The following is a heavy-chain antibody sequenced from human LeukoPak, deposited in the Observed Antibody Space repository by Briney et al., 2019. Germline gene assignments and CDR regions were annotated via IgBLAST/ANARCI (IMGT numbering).Heavy chain of an antibody. CDR1: GYNLVSYW. J-gene: IGHJ4*02. D-gene: IGHD2-21*02. Sequence: GEALKISCKGSGYNLVSYWIAWVRQMPGGGLEWMGVIYPGDAESRYSSSFQGQVTISVDKSINSAYLQWSSLKASDTAMYYCARHSDCGGDCPFDYWGQGTLVTVSS. CDR3: ARHSDCGGDCPFDY. CDR2: IYPGDAES. V-gene: IGHV5-51*01.